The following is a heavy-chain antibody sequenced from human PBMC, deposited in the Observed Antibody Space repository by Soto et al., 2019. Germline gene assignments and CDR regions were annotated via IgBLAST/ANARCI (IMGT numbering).Heavy chain of an antibody. CDR3: ARDYSEITMVRGASYYYYMDV. V-gene: IGHV1-69*04. J-gene: IGHJ6*03. CDR2: IIPILGIA. CDR1: GGTFSSYT. D-gene: IGHD3-10*01. Sequence: SVKVSCKASGGTFSSYTISWVRQAPGQGLEWMGRIIPILGIANYAQKFQGRVTITADKSTSTAYMELSSLRSEDTAVYYCARDYSEITMVRGASYYYYMDVWGKGTKVTVSS.